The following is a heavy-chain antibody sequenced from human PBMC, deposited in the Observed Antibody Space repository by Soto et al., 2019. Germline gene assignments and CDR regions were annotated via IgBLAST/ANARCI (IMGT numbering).Heavy chain of an antibody. CDR3: ARGPLRFLEWSSPQNYYYMDV. V-gene: IGHV4-34*01. J-gene: IGHJ6*03. CDR2: INHSGST. CDR1: GGSFSGYY. D-gene: IGHD3-3*01. Sequence: SETLSLTCAFYGGSFSGYYWSLIRQPPGKGLEWIGEINHSGSTNYNPSLKSRVTISVDTSKNQFSLKLSSVTAADTAVYYCARGPLRFLEWSSPQNYYYMDVWGKGTTVTVSS.